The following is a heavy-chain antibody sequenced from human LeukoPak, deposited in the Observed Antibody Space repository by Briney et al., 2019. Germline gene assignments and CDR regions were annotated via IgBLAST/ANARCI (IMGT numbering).Heavy chain of an antibody. CDR3: ASVGGY. V-gene: IGHV3-33*01. D-gene: IGHD1-26*01. J-gene: IGHJ4*02. Sequence: GGSLRLSCAASGSTFSSYGMHWVRQAPGKGLEGVAVIWYDGTNKYYADSVKGRFTISRDNSKNALYLQMNSLRAEDTAVYYCASVGGYWGQGTLVTVSS. CDR1: GSTFSSYG. CDR2: IWYDGTNK.